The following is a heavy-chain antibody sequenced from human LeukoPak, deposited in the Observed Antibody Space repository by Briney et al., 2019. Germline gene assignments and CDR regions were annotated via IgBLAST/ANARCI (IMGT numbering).Heavy chain of an antibody. D-gene: IGHD1-26*01. CDR2: ISTYNGNT. V-gene: IGHV1-18*01. J-gene: IGHJ4*02. CDR1: GYSFTNYG. Sequence: ASVKVSCKASGYSFTNYGISWVRQAPGQGLEWMGWISTYNGNTHYAQKLQGRVTMTTDTSTSTAYMELRSLRSDDRAVYYCARKSGSYPYDYWGQGTLVTVSS. CDR3: ARKSGSYPYDY.